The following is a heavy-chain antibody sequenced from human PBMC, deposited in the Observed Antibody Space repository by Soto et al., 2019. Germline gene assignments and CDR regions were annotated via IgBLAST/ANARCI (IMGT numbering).Heavy chain of an antibody. D-gene: IGHD2-15*01. V-gene: IGHV1-18*01. CDR2: ISAYNGNT. CDR3: ARGDIVVVVAATGDAYDI. Sequence: ASVKVSCKASGYTFTSYGISWVRQAPGQGLEWMGWISAYNGNTNYAQKLQGRVTMTTDTSTSTAYMELRSLRSDDTAVYCCARGDIVVVVAATGDAYDIWGQGRMVTVAS. CDR1: GYTFTSYG. J-gene: IGHJ3*02.